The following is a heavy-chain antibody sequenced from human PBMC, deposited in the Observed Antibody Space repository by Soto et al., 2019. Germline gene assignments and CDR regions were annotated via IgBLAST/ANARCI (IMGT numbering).Heavy chain of an antibody. CDR1: GGTFSSYA. J-gene: IGHJ6*02. V-gene: IGHV1-69*13. CDR2: IIPIFGTA. Sequence: SVKVSCKASGGTFSSYAISWVRQAPGQGLEWMGGIIPIFGTANYAQKFQGRVTITADESTSTAYMELSSLRSEDTAVYYCARSPGYCSGGSCYSRYYYYGMDVWGQGTTVTVSS. D-gene: IGHD2-15*01. CDR3: ARSPGYCSGGSCYSRYYYYGMDV.